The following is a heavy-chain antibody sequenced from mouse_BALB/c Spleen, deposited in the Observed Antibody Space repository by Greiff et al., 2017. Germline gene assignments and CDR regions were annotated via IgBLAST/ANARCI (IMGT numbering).Heavy chain of an antibody. Sequence: VQLQQSGAELVRPGALVKLSCKASGFNIKDYYMHWVKQRPEQGLEWIGWIDPENGNTIYDPKFQGKASITAYTSSNTAYLQLSSLTSEDTAVYYCASWYDGYYIDYWGQGTTLTVSS. CDR1: GFNIKDYY. V-gene: IGHV14-1*02. CDR3: ASWYDGYYIDY. D-gene: IGHD2-14*01. J-gene: IGHJ2*01. CDR2: IDPENGNT.